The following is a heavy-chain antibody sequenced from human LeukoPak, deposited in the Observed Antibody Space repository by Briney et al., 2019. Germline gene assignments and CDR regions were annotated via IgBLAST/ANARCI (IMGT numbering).Heavy chain of an antibody. V-gene: IGHV1-24*01. CDR3: ARVPEGAFDI. J-gene: IGHJ3*02. Sequence: ASVKVSCKLSGYSLTKLSMHWVRQAPGKGLEWMGGFDPEEGETLKAQKFQGRVTITADKSTSTAYMELSSLRSEDTAVYYCARVPEGAFDIWGQGTMVTVSS. CDR2: FDPEEGET. CDR1: GYSLTKLS.